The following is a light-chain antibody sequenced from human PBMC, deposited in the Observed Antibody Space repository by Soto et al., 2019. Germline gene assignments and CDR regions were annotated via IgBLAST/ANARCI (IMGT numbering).Light chain of an antibody. V-gene: IGKV1-39*01. CDR2: AAS. Sequence: DIQMTQSPSSLSASVGDRVTITCRASQSISSYLNWYQQKPGKAPKLLIYAASSLQSGVPLRFSGSGSGTDFPLTISSLQPEDFATYYCQQSYSTSWTFGQGTKVEIK. CDR3: QQSYSTSWT. CDR1: QSISSY. J-gene: IGKJ1*01.